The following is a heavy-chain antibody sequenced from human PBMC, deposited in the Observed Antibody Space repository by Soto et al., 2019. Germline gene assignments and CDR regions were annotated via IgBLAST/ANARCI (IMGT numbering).Heavy chain of an antibody. J-gene: IGHJ4*02. CDR2: ISGNSAKT. Sequence: EVQLLESGGGLVRPGGSLRLSCTASGFTFSSYAMSWVRQAPGKELEWVSTISGNSAKTNYAESVKGRFSISRDNSKNTVYLQLDSLRAEDTAVYFCAKLGFVLMELYYFHQWGQGTLVTVSS. CDR1: GFTFSSYA. V-gene: IGHV3-23*01. CDR3: AKLGFVLMELYYFHQ. D-gene: IGHD2-8*01.